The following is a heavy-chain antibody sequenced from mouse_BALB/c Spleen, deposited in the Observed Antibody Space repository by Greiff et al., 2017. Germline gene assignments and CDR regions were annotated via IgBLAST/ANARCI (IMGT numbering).Heavy chain of an antibody. V-gene: IGHV1-80*01. Sequence: VQLQQSGPELVRPGPSVKISCKASGYSFSSYWMNWVKQRPGKGLEWIGQIYPGDGDTNYNGKFKGKATLTADKSSSTAYMQLSSLTSEDSAVYFCAREDRSSPDWFAYWGQGTLVTVSA. CDR1: GYSFSSYW. D-gene: IGHD1-1*01. J-gene: IGHJ3*01. CDR2: IYPGDGDT. CDR3: AREDRSSPDWFAY.